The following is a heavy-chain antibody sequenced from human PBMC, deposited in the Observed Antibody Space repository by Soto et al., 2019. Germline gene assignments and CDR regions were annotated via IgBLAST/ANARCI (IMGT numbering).Heavy chain of an antibody. CDR3: ARGLRVVAAIRRENWFDP. Sequence: SETLSLTCAVYGGSFSGYYWSWIRQPPGKGLEWIGEINHSGSTNYNPSLKSRVTISVDTSKNQFSLKLSSVTAADTAVYYCARGLRVVAAIRRENWFDPWGQGTLVTVSS. V-gene: IGHV4-34*01. J-gene: IGHJ5*02. CDR1: GGSFSGYY. D-gene: IGHD2-15*01. CDR2: INHSGST.